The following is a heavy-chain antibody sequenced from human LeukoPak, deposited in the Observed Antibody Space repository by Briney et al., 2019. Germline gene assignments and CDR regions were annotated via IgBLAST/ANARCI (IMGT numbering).Heavy chain of an antibody. CDR3: ATAHPQFEQQLVLGVVWFDP. Sequence: SVKVSCKASGGTFPSYAISWVRQAPGQGLEWMGRVIPLFETTNFAQQFQGRVTVTTDDSTSTAYMELSSLRSEDTAVYYCATAHPQFEQQLVLGVVWFDPWGQGTLVTVSS. V-gene: IGHV1-69*05. D-gene: IGHD6-13*01. CDR2: VIPLFETT. CDR1: GGTFPSYA. J-gene: IGHJ5*02.